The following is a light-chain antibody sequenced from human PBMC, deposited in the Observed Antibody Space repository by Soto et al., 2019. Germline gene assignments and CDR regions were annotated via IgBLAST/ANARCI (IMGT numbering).Light chain of an antibody. CDR1: QGVSSY. V-gene: IGKV3-11*01. J-gene: IGKJ5*01. CDR2: DAS. CDR3: QQRSNWPLIT. Sequence: EIVWTQAPATLSLSPGERAILSCRASQGVSSYLAWYQQKPGQAPRLLIYDASNRATGIPARFSGSGSGTDFTLTISSLEPEDFAVYYCQQRSNWPLITFGQGTRLEIK.